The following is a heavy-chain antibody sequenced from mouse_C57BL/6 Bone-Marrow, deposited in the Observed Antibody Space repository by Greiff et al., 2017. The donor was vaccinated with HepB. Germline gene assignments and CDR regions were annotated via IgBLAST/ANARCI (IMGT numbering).Heavy chain of an antibody. CDR3: AREGGVVAHFDY. D-gene: IGHD1-1*01. V-gene: IGHV1-69*01. CDR2: IDPSDSYT. Sequence: QVHLKQPGAELVMPGASVKLSCKASGYTFTSYWMHWVKQRPGQGLEWIGEIDPSDSYTNYNQKFKGKSTLTVDKSSSTAYMQLSSLTSEDSAVYYCAREGGVVAHFDYWGQGTTLTVSS. CDR1: GYTFTSYW. J-gene: IGHJ2*01.